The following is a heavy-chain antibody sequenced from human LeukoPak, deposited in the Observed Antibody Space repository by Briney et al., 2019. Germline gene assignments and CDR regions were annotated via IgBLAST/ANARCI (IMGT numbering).Heavy chain of an antibody. CDR2: IWYDGSSK. Sequence: GGSLRLSCAASGFTFSSYGMHWVRQAPGKGLEWVALIWYDGSSKHYADSVRGRFTISRDNSKNTLYLQMNSLRAEDTAVYYCARAFRARYFDLWGRGTLVTVSS. J-gene: IGHJ2*01. D-gene: IGHD2/OR15-2a*01. V-gene: IGHV3-33*01. CDR3: ARAFRARYFDL. CDR1: GFTFSSYG.